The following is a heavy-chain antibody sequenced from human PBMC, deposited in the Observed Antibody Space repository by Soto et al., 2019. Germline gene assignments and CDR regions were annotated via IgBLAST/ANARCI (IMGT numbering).Heavy chain of an antibody. CDR3: WIVVVPAAIPRTYYYYMDV. CDR2: MNPNSGNT. D-gene: IGHD2-2*01. Sequence: QVQLVQSGAEVKKPGASVKVSCKASGYTFTSYDINWVRQATGQGLEWMGWMNPNSGNTGYAQKFQGRVTMTRNTSISTAYMELSSLRSEDTAVYYCWIVVVPAAIPRTYYYYMDVRGKGTTVTVSS. CDR1: GYTFTSYD. V-gene: IGHV1-8*01. J-gene: IGHJ6*03.